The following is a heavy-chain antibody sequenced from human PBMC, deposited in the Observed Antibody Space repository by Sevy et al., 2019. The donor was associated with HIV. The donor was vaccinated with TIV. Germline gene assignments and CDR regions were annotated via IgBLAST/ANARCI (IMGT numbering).Heavy chain of an antibody. CDR2: ISYDGSNK. Sequence: GGSLRLSCAASGFTFSSYAMHWVRQAPGKGLEWVAVISYDGSNKYYADSVKGRFTISRDNSKNTLYLQMNSLRAEDTAVYYCARVGYHGSGSFFGMDVWGQGTTVTVSS. D-gene: IGHD3-10*01. V-gene: IGHV3-30*04. CDR3: ARVGYHGSGSFFGMDV. CDR1: GFTFSSYA. J-gene: IGHJ6*02.